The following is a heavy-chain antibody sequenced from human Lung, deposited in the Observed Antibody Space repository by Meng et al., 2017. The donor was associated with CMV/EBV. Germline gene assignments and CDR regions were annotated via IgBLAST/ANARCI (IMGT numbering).Heavy chain of an antibody. D-gene: IGHD6-19*01. Sequence: VQLVQSGADVKRRGAAVKISCQASGYTFSGFYMNWARQAPGQGLEWLGRVNPVSDDTHYAQKFVGRLTVTRGATINTAFMELTSPRPDDTAVYYCAKSSDNGWSSWGPGTLVTVSS. CDR2: VNPVSDDT. CDR3: AKSSDNGWSS. J-gene: IGHJ4*01. V-gene: IGHV1-2*06. CDR1: GYTFSGFY.